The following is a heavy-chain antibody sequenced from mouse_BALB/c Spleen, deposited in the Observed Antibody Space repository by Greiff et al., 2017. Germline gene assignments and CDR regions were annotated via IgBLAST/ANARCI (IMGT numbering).Heavy chain of an antibody. CDR1: GDSITSGY. CDR3: ARWLLVGYYAMDY. Sequence: EVMLVESGPSLVKPSQTLSLTCSVTGDSITSGYWNWIRKFPGNKLEYMGYISYSGSTYYNPSLKSRISITRDTSKNQYYLQLNSVTTEDTATYYCARWLLVGYYAMDYWGQGTSVTVSS. J-gene: IGHJ4*01. CDR2: ISYSGST. D-gene: IGHD2-3*01. V-gene: IGHV3-8*02.